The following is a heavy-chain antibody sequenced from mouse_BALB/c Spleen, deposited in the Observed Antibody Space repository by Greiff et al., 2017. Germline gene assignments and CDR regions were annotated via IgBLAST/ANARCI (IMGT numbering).Heavy chain of an antibody. V-gene: IGHV1S53*01. CDR3: KREGNRG. CDR2: ISPGNGDI. D-gene: IGHD2-14*01. J-gene: IGHJ4*01. Sequence: PEQGLEWIGYISPGNGDIKYNEKFKGKATLTADKSSSTAYMQLNSLTSEDSAVYFCKREGNRGWGQGTSVTVSS.